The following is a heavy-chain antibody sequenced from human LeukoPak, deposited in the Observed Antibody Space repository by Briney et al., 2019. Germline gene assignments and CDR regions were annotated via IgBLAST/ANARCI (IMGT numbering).Heavy chain of an antibody. CDR1: GFTFSSYW. CDR3: AKDWGEATVTNWFDP. V-gene: IGHV3-30*18. J-gene: IGHJ5*02. Sequence: QPGGSLRLSCVVSGFTFSSYWMSWVRQAPGKGLEWVSVISYDGSNKFYADSVKGRFTISRDNSKNTLFLQMNSLRPEDTAVYYCAKDWGEATVTNWFDPWGQGTLVTVSS. D-gene: IGHD4-11*01. CDR2: ISYDGSNK.